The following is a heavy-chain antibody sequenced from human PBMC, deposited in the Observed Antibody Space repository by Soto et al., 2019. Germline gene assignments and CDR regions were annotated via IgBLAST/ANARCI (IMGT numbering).Heavy chain of an antibody. V-gene: IGHV3-48*04. CDR1: GFTFSSYS. Sequence: GGFPGLSCAASGFTFSSYSMNWVRQAPGKGLEWVSYISSSSSTIYYADSVKGRFTISRDNAKNSLYLQMNSLRAEDTALYYCAKSGQAARPSFRFDYWGQGTLVTVSS. CDR3: AKSGQAARPSFRFDY. CDR2: ISSSSSTI. D-gene: IGHD6-6*01. J-gene: IGHJ4*02.